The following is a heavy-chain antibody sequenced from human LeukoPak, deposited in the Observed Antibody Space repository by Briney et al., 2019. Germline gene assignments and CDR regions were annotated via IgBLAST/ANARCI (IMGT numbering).Heavy chain of an antibody. D-gene: IGHD6-19*01. J-gene: IGHJ4*02. V-gene: IGHV3-15*01. CDR3: TTDLSGWHFN. Sequence: GGSLRLSRAASGFTFSNAWMTWVRQAPGKGLEWVGRISSKIDGGTTDYAAPVKGRFTISRDDSKNMLYLQMNSLKTEDTAVYYCTTDLSGWHFNWGQGTLVTVSS. CDR1: GFTFSNAW. CDR2: ISSKIDGGTT.